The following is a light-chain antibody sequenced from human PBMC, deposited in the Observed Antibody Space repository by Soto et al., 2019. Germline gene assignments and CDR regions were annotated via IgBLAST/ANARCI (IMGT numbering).Light chain of an antibody. V-gene: IGKV3-11*01. J-gene: IGKJ2*01. CDR2: DAS. CDR3: QQHSNWPPYT. Sequence: EIVLTQSPATLSLSPGESATLSCRASQSVSSYLTWYQQKPGEAPRLLIHDASNRATGIPARFSGSGSGTDFTLTISSLEPEDFAVYYCQQHSNWPPYTFGQGTKLEIK. CDR1: QSVSSY.